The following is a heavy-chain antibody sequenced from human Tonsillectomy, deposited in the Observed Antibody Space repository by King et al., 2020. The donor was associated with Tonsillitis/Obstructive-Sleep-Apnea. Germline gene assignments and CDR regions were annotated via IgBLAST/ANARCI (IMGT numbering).Heavy chain of an antibody. CDR1: GGSISSYY. D-gene: IGHD3-10*01. CDR2: IYYSGST. J-gene: IGHJ6*03. V-gene: IGHV4-59*01. Sequence: QVQLQESGPGLVKPSETLSLTCTVSGGSISSYYWSWIRQPPGRGLEWIRYIYYSGSTNYNPSLKSRVTISVDTSKNQFSLKLSSVTAADTAVYYCARDKRGQDYYYYYMDVWGKGTTVTVSS. CDR3: ARDKRGQDYYYYYMDV.